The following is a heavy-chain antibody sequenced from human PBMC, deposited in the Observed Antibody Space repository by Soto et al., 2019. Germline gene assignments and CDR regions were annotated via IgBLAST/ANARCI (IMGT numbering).Heavy chain of an antibody. V-gene: IGHV4-34*01. Sequence: PSETLSLTCAVYGGSFSGYYWSWIRQPPGKGLEWIGEINHSGSTNYNPSLKSRVTISVNTSKNQFSLKLTSATAADTAVYYCARDFKRYSSSPGPLEYWGQGTLVTVSS. CDR3: ARDFKRYSSSPGPLEY. D-gene: IGHD6-6*01. J-gene: IGHJ4*02. CDR2: INHSGST. CDR1: GGSFSGYY.